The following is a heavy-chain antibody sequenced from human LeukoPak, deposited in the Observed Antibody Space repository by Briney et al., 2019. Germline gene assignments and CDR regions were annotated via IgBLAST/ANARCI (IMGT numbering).Heavy chain of an antibody. J-gene: IGHJ6*03. CDR2: ISGSGGST. CDR3: ARDWGVSARPGYMDV. Sequence: PGGSLRLSCAASGFTFSNYGMSWVRQAPGKGLEWVSGISGSGGSTYYADSVKGRFTISRDNSKNTLYLQMNSLRAEDTAVYYCARDWGVSARPGYMDVWGKGTTVTVSS. D-gene: IGHD6-6*01. V-gene: IGHV3-23*01. CDR1: GFTFSNYG.